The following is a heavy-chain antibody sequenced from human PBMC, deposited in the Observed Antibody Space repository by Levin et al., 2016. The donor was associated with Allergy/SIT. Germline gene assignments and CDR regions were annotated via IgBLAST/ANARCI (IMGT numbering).Heavy chain of an antibody. J-gene: IGHJ4*02. D-gene: IGHD6-19*01. CDR3: ASAGYSSGWPNFDY. Sequence: GSLRLSCAVSGYSISSGYYWGWIRQPPGKGLEWIGSIYHSGSTYYNPSLKSRVTISVDTSKNQFSLKLSSVTAADTAVYYCASAGYSSGWPNFDYWGQGTLVTVSS. V-gene: IGHV4-38-2*01. CDR1: GYSISSGYY. CDR2: IYHSGST.